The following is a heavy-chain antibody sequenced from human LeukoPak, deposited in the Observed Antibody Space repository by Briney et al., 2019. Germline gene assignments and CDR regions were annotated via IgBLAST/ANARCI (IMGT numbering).Heavy chain of an antibody. CDR1: GYTFTSYD. D-gene: IGHD3-16*01. Sequence: ASVKISCKTSGYTFTSYDINWVRHATGQGLEWMGWMNTNRGNTDYAQKFQGRVTMTRTTSLSTAYTELSRLRSEGSALSYCARGEWGSGSSPFVYWGPGTLVTVSS. J-gene: IGHJ4*01. V-gene: IGHV1-8*01. CDR3: ARGEWGSGSSPFVY. CDR2: MNTNRGNT.